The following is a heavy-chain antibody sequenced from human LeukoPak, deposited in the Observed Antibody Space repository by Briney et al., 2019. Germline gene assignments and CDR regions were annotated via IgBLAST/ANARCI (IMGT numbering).Heavy chain of an antibody. Sequence: GGSLRLSCEASGFTFSSNAMSWVRQAPGKGLEWVSGIGSDVRTHYADSVKGRFTISRDNSKNTMYLQMNSLRAEDTAVYYCTKDLIGWSFDYWGQGTLVTVSS. J-gene: IGHJ4*02. CDR1: GFTFSSNA. D-gene: IGHD2-15*01. CDR2: IGSDVRT. CDR3: TKDLIGWSFDY. V-gene: IGHV3-23*01.